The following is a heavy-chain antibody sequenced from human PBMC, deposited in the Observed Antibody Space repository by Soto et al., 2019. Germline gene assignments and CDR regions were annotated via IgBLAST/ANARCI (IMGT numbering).Heavy chain of an antibody. CDR3: DRERAPDYYYGMDV. CDR2: IYYSGST. J-gene: IGHJ6*02. Sequence: SETLSLTCTVSNASIIHYYWSWIRQPPGKGLEWIGYIYYSGSTYYNPSLKSRVTISVDTSKNQFSLKLSSVTAADTAVYYCDRERAPDYYYGMDVWGQGTTVTVSS. CDR1: NASIIHYY. V-gene: IGHV4-59*12.